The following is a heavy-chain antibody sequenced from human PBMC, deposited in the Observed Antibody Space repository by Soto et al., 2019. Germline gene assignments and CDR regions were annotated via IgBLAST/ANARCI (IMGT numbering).Heavy chain of an antibody. Sequence: GASVKVSCKASGYTFTSYYMHWVRQAPGQGLEWMGWISAYNGNTNYAQKLQGRVTMTTDTSTSTAYMELRSLRSDDTAVYYCARDWLDGDYAGYWGQGTLVTVSS. CDR3: ARDWLDGDYAGY. V-gene: IGHV1-18*04. CDR1: GYTFTSYY. D-gene: IGHD4-17*01. J-gene: IGHJ4*02. CDR2: ISAYNGNT.